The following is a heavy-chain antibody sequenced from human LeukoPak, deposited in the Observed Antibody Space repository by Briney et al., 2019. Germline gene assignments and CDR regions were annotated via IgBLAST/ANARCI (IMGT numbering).Heavy chain of an antibody. CDR3: AKDLSLGGH. V-gene: IGHV3-30*18. J-gene: IGHJ4*02. CDR1: GFTFSSYG. Sequence: PGGSLRLSCAASGFTFSSYGMPWVRQAPGKGLEWVAVISYDGSNKYYADSVKGRFTISRDNSKNTLYLQMNSLRAEDTAVYYCAKDLSLGGHWGQGTLVTVSS. D-gene: IGHD5/OR15-5a*01. CDR2: ISYDGSNK.